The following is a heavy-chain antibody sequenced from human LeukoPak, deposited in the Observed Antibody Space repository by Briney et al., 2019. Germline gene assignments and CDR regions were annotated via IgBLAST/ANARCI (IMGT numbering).Heavy chain of an antibody. CDR2: ISDSGGNT. J-gene: IGHJ5*02. CDR3: ARDPPLWFGELARGFDP. CDR1: GFTISSYV. V-gene: IGHV3-23*01. D-gene: IGHD3-10*01. Sequence: QPGGSLRLSCAASGFTISSYVMSWVRQAPGKGLEWVSSISDSGGNTYYADSVKGRFTISRDNSKNTLYLQMNSLRVEDTAVYYCARDPPLWFGELARGFDPWGQGTLVTVSS.